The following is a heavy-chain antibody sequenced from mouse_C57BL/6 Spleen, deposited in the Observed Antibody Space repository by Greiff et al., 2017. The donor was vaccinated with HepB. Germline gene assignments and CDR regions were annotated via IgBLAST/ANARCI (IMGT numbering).Heavy chain of an antibody. CDR2: IYPRDGST. CDR1: GYTFTDHT. Sequence: VQLQQSDAELVKPGASVKISCKVSGYTFTDHTIHWMKQRPEQGLEWIGYIYPRDGSTKYNEKFKGKATLTADKSSSTAYMQLNSLTSEDSAVYVCARSRKLYYYGSSWFAYWGQGTLVTVSA. D-gene: IGHD1-1*01. CDR3: ARSRKLYYYGSSWFAY. V-gene: IGHV1-78*01. J-gene: IGHJ3*01.